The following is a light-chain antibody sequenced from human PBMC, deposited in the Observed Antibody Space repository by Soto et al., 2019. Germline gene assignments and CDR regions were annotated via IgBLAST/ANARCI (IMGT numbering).Light chain of an antibody. J-gene: IGKJ2*01. V-gene: IGKV1-12*01. Sequence: QRTMSPYYVSTSIGDRVTITFRASQDIGRRLSWFQQKPGKAPKYLIQAASSLQGGVPSTFSGSGSGTDFTLTIFSFHAEDFTPYCSLVASSLLRRFCQGAK. CDR1: QDIGRR. CDR2: AAS. CDR3: LVASSLLRR.